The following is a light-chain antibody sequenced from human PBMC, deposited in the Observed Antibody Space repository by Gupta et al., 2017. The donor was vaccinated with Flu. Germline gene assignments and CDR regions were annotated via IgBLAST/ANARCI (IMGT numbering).Light chain of an antibody. V-gene: IGLV2-8*01. Sequence: SVTIACTGTSSDGGGYNFVSWYQQYPGKAPKLVIYEVTKRPSGVPDRFSASKSGNTASLTVSGLQAEDEADYYCSSYAGSNFYVFGSGTKVNVL. J-gene: IGLJ1*01. CDR3: SSYAGSNFYV. CDR2: EVT. CDR1: SSDGGGYNF.